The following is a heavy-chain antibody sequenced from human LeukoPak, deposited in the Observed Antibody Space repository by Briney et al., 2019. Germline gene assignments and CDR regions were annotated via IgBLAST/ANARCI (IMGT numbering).Heavy chain of an antibody. Sequence: GSLRLSCAASGFTFSSYWMSWIRQPPGKGLEWIGSIYYTGVTSTNPFFRSRMSIDTSKNQFSLNLTSVTAADAAVYYCARERSSSGGHNWFDPWGQGTLVTVSS. V-gene: IGHV4-59*12. J-gene: IGHJ5*02. CDR2: IYYTGVT. CDR1: GFTFSSYW. D-gene: IGHD4-23*01. CDR3: ARERSSSGGHNWFDP.